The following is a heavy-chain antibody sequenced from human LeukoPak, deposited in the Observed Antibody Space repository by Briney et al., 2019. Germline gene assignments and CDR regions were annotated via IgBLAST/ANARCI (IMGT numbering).Heavy chain of an antibody. J-gene: IGHJ4*02. Sequence: SETLSLTCTVSGGSISSSSSYWGWIRQPPGKRLEWIGSVYYSGNTYYNPSLKSRVAVSVDTSKNQFSLKLSSVTAADTAVYYCARHLPGWYYFDYWGQGTRVTVSS. CDR1: GGSISSSSSY. D-gene: IGHD6-19*01. CDR2: VYYSGNT. V-gene: IGHV4-39*01. CDR3: ARHLPGWYYFDY.